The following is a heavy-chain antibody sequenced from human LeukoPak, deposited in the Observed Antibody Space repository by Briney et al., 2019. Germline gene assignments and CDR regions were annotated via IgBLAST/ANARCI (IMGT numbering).Heavy chain of an antibody. Sequence: GGSLRLSCAASGFTFSSYGMHWVRQAPGKGLEWVAVISYDGSNKYYADSVKGRFTISRDNSKNTLYLQMNSLRAEDTAVYYCARSRITMVRGATDYWGQGTLVTVSS. J-gene: IGHJ4*02. D-gene: IGHD3-10*01. CDR1: GFTFSSYG. V-gene: IGHV3-30*03. CDR3: ARSRITMVRGATDY. CDR2: ISYDGSNK.